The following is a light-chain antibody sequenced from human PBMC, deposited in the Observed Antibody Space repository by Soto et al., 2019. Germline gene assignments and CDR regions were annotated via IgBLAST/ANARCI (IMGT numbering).Light chain of an antibody. CDR2: AAS. J-gene: IGKJ5*01. Sequence: DIQMTQSPSSLSASVGDRVTITCRASQDISNFLAWFQQKPGKAPKSLMSAASRLHSGVPSKFSGSGSGTDFTLTINRLQPEDSATYYRQQYKTYPVTFGQGTRLEIK. V-gene: IGKV1-16*02. CDR1: QDISNF. CDR3: QQYKTYPVT.